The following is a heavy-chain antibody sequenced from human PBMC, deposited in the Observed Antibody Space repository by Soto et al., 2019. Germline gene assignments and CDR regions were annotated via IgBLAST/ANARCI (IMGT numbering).Heavy chain of an antibody. V-gene: IGHV4-30-2*01. CDR3: ARWVEVSLDYFDS. J-gene: IGHJ4*02. Sequence: PSETLSLTCAVSGGSISSGGYSWSWIRKPPGKGLEWIGYMYHSGSTYYNPSLKSRVTISIDRSKNQFSLKLSSVTAADTAVYYCARWVEVSLDYFDSWGQGIPVTVSS. CDR2: MYHSGST. CDR1: GGSISSGGYS. D-gene: IGHD2-15*01.